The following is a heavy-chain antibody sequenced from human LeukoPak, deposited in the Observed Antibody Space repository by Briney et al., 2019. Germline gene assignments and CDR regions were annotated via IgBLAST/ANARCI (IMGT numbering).Heavy chain of an antibody. V-gene: IGHV3-11*01. D-gene: IGHD6-13*01. CDR2: ISSGGGGVI. CDR1: GFTFSDYY. CDR3: ARDIAWQQLAVFDY. J-gene: IGHJ4*02. Sequence: GGSLRLSCAASGFTFSDYYMSWIRQAPGKGLEWISYISSGGGGVIYYADSMKGRFTISRDNAKNSLYLQMNSLTAEDTAVYYCARDIAWQQLAVFDYWGQGTMVTVSS.